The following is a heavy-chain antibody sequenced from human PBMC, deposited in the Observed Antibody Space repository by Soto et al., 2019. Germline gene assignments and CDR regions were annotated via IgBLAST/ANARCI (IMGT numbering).Heavy chain of an antibody. CDR1: GYTFTSYY. D-gene: IGHD4-17*01. CDR2: INPSGSGT. Sequence: QVLLVQSGAEVKKPGASVKVSCKASGYTFTSYYMHWVRQAPGQGLEWMGVINPSGSGTYYAQKFQGRXXMXRXXSTSTAYRELSSLRSEDTAVYYCTRDRFGYGDSGDWGQGTLVTVSS. CDR3: TRDRFGYGDSGD. J-gene: IGHJ4*02. V-gene: IGHV1-46*01.